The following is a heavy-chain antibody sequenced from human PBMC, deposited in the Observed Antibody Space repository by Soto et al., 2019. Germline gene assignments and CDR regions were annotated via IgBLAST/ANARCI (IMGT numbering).Heavy chain of an antibody. CDR3: ARCRMVRVSPRHFGY. Sequence: TLSLTCTVSGGSISSSSYYWGWIRQPPGKGLEWIGSIYYSGSTYYNPSLKSRVTISVDTSKNQFSLKLSSVTAADTAVCYCARCRMVRVSPRHFGYWGQGTLVTVSS. J-gene: IGHJ4*02. D-gene: IGHD3-10*01. V-gene: IGHV4-39*01. CDR1: GGSISSSSYY. CDR2: IYYSGST.